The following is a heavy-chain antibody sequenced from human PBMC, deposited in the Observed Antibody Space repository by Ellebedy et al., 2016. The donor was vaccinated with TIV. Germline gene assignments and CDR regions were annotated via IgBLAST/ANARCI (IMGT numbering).Heavy chain of an antibody. CDR2: VNPNSGGT. D-gene: IGHD4-17*01. Sequence: ASVKVSCXASGYTFTGSYMHWVRQAPGQGLEWMGWVNPNSGGTNYAQKFQGRVTMTRDTSTSTAYMDLSRLRSDDTAVYYCAARAPTVTLTGDAFDLWGQGTKVTVSS. CDR1: GYTFTGSY. J-gene: IGHJ3*01. CDR3: AARAPTVTLTGDAFDL. V-gene: IGHV1-2*02.